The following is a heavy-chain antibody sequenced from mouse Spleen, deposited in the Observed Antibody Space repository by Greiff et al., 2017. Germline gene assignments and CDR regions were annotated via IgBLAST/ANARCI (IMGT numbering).Heavy chain of an antibody. CDR3: TSCTTGFAY. CDR1: GYTFTDYE. Sequence: QVHVKQSGAELVRPGASVTLSCKASGYTFTDYEMHWVKQTPVHGLEWIGAIDPETGGTAYNQKFKGKAILTADKSSSTAYMELRSLTSEDSAVYYCTSCTTGFAYWGQGTLVTVSA. J-gene: IGHJ3*01. D-gene: IGHD2-12*01. V-gene: IGHV1-15*01. CDR2: IDPETGGT.